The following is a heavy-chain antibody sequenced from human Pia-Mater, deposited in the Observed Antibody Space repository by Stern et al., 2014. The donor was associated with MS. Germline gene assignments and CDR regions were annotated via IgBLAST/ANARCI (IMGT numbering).Heavy chain of an antibody. V-gene: IGHV1-69*01. D-gene: IGHD6-13*01. J-gene: IGHJ4*02. Sequence: QVQLVQSGAEVTKPGSSMKDSWQASGDSFSTIAIRWVRHPPGEGLEWVGGISPLFGTTNYAPKVEGRVTIIAAVSTSTVNMELVSLRLEDTAVYYCVRDQGGIAASWGKGTLVTVAS. CDR2: ISPLFGTT. CDR1: GDSFSTIA. CDR3: VRDQGGIAAS.